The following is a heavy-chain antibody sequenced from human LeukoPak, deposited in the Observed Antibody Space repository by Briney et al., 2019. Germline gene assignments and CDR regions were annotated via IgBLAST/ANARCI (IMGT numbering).Heavy chain of an antibody. Sequence: PSETLSLTCTVSGYPISSGYYWGWIRQPPGKRLEWVGSISSSGNTYYNPTLKSRVTISVDTSKNLFSLNLTSVTAADAAEYYCARDLGYSGFDWAPWGQGTLVTVSS. CDR2: ISSSGNT. J-gene: IGHJ5*02. V-gene: IGHV4-38-2*02. CDR1: GYPISSGYY. CDR3: ARDLGYSGFDWAP. D-gene: IGHD5-12*01.